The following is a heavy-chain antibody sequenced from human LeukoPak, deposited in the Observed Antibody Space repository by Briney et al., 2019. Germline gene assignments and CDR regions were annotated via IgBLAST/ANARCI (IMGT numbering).Heavy chain of an antibody. Sequence: GGSLRLSCAASGFTFSSYAMSWVRQAPGKGLEWVSTISGSAGSTYYADSVKGRFTISRDNSKNTLYLQMNSLRAEDTAVYYCARDLAGLSDYWGQGTLVTVSS. CDR3: ARDLAGLSDY. V-gene: IGHV3-23*01. CDR2: ISGSAGST. J-gene: IGHJ4*02. D-gene: IGHD7-27*01. CDR1: GFTFSSYA.